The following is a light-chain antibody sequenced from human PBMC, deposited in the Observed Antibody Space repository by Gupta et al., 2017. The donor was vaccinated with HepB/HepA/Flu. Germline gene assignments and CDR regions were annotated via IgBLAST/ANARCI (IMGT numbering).Light chain of an antibody. CDR2: GKN. V-gene: IGLV3-19*01. CDR3: KSRDNNGDNLV. CDR1: SLRSYD. J-gene: IGLJ3*02. Sequence: TCLGDSLRSYDASWYRQKPGQAPVLVIYGKNNRPSGIPDRFSCSTSGTRASLTITGAQAEEEADYYCKSRDNNGDNLVFGGGTKVIVL.